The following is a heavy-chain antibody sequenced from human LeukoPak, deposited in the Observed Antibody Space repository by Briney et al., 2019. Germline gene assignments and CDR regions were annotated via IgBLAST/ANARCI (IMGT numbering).Heavy chain of an antibody. CDR2: INWNGGST. Sequence: RAGGSLRLSCAASGFTFDDYGMSWVRQAPGKGLEWVSGINWNGGSTGYADSVKGRFTICRDNSKNTLYLQMNSLRAEDTALYYCAKDIVVVPAAISYSSSWYGAFDIWGQGTMVTVSS. CDR1: GFTFDDYG. J-gene: IGHJ3*02. CDR3: AKDIVVVPAAISYSSSWYGAFDI. D-gene: IGHD2-2*01. V-gene: IGHV3-20*04.